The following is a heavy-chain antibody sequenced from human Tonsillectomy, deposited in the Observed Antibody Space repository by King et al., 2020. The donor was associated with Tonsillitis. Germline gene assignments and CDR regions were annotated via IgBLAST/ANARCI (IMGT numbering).Heavy chain of an antibody. CDR3: ARGNTDFWSGYYTPYYLDV. J-gene: IGHJ6*03. Sequence: QLVQSGAEVKKPGSSVKVSCKASGGTFSSFAIAWVRQAPGQGLEWMGGIIPTFGKPNYAQKFQGRVTITADKSTSTAYMEVSSLRSEDTAVDFCARGNTDFWSGYYTPYYLDVWGKGTTVTVSS. CDR2: IIPTFGKP. D-gene: IGHD3-3*01. CDR1: GGTFSSFA. V-gene: IGHV1-69*06.